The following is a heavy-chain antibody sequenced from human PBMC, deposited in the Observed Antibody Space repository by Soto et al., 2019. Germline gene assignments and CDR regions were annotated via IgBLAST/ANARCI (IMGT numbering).Heavy chain of an antibody. D-gene: IGHD4-17*01. CDR1: GYTFTGYY. CDR3: ARDLELTTVTYYYYYGMDV. Sequence: ASVKVPCKASGYTFTGYYMHWVRQAPGQGLEWMGWINPNSGGTNYAQKFQGRVTMTRDTSISTAYMELSRLRSDDTAVYYCARDLELTTVTYYYYYGMDVWGQVTTVTVSS. CDR2: INPNSGGT. J-gene: IGHJ6*02. V-gene: IGHV1-2*02.